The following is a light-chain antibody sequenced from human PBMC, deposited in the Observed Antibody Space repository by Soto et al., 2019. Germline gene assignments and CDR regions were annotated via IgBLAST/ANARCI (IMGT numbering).Light chain of an antibody. CDR2: AVN. J-gene: IGLJ3*02. V-gene: IGLV2-11*01. Sequence: QSVLTQPRSVSGSPGQSVTISCTGTSSDVGDYNYVSWYQQHTGKAPKLLIYAVNMRPSGVPDRFSGSKSGNTASLTISGLQAEDAADYSCCSYAGSYTWVFGGGTKLTVL. CDR3: CSYAGSYTWV. CDR1: SSDVGDYNY.